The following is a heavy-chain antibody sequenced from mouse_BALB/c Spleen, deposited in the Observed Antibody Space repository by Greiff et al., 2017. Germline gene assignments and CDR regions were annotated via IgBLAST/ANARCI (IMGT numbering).Heavy chain of an antibody. Sequence: VQLQQSGPGLVKPSQSLSLTCSVTGYSITSGYYWYWIRQFPGNKLEWMGYISYDGSNNYNPSLKNRISIIRDTSKNQFFLKLNSVTTEDTATYYCARAYYGNYRGAMDYWGQGTSVTVSS. CDR1: GYSITSGYY. V-gene: IGHV3-6*02. CDR2: ISYDGSN. J-gene: IGHJ4*01. CDR3: ARAYYGNYRGAMDY. D-gene: IGHD2-10*01.